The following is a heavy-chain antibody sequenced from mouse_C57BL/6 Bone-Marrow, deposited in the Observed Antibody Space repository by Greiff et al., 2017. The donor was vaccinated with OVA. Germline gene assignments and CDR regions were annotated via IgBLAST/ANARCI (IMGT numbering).Heavy chain of an antibody. J-gene: IGHJ2*01. CDR1: GFTFSDYY. D-gene: IGHD1-1*01. CDR2: INYDGSST. V-gene: IGHV5-16*01. CDR3: AREEVLLRYFDY. Sequence: EVQRVESEGGLVQPGGSMKLSCTASGFTFSDYYMAWVRQVPEKGLEWVANINYDGSSTYYLDSLKSRFIISRDNAKNILYLQMSSLKSEDTATYYCAREEVLLRYFDYWGQGTTLTVSS.